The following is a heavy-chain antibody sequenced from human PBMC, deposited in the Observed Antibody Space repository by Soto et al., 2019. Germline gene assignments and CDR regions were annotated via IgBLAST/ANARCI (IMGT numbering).Heavy chain of an antibody. CDR2: IVVGSGNT. CDR1: GFTFTSSA. V-gene: IGHV1-58*01. CDR3: AATSDSCGGDCYSNY. D-gene: IGHD2-21*02. J-gene: IGHJ4*02. Sequence: SVKVSCKASGFTFTSSAVQWVRQARGQRLEWIRWIVVGSGNTNYAQKFQERVTITRDMSTSTAYMELSSLRSEDTAVYYCAATSDSCGGDCYSNYWGQGTLVTVSS.